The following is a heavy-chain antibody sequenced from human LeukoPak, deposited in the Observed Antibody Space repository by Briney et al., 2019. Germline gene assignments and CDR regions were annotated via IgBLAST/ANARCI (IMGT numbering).Heavy chain of an antibody. CDR2: ISSSGSTI. Sequence: GGSLRLSCAASGFTFSDYYMSWIRQAPGKGLEWVSHISSSGSTIYYADSVKGRFTISRDNAKNSLYLQMNSLRAEDTAVYYCARAFEYDFWSGFNQAYGMDVWGQGTTVTVSS. CDR3: ARAFEYDFWSGFNQAYGMDV. V-gene: IGHV3-11*01. J-gene: IGHJ6*02. D-gene: IGHD3-3*01. CDR1: GFTFSDYY.